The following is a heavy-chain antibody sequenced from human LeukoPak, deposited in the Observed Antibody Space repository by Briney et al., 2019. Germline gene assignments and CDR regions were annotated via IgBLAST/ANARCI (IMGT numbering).Heavy chain of an antibody. J-gene: IGHJ4*02. CDR3: SKWGDYDVLTGYYDSDF. D-gene: IGHD3-9*01. V-gene: IGHV3-23*01. CDR2: IVGSGGST. Sequence: PGGSLRLSCAASGFTFSNYAMGWVRQAPGKGLEGVSVIVGSGGSTYYADSVKGRFTISRDNSKNTLFLQMNSLRVEDTALYYCSKWGDYDVLTGYYDSDFWGQGTLVTVSS. CDR1: GFTFSNYA.